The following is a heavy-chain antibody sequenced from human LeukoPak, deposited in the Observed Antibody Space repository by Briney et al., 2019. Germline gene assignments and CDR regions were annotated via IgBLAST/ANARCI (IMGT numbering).Heavy chain of an antibody. CDR2: ISSSGSTI. J-gene: IGHJ2*01. CDR1: GFTFSDYY. Sequence: GGSLRLSCAASGFTFSDYYMSWIRQAPGKGLEWVSYISSSGSTIYYADSVKGRFTISRDNAKNSLYLQMNSLRAEDTAVYYCARDARYGSNWYFDLWGRGTLVTVSS. V-gene: IGHV3-11*01. CDR3: ARDARYGSNWYFDL. D-gene: IGHD5-18*01.